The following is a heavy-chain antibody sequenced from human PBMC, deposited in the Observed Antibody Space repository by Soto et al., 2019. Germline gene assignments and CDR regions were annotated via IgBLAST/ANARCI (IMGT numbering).Heavy chain of an antibody. Sequence: RMENRTQTLTRTSSVSVVSLITREMGVGWGRQPPGKALEWLALIYWNDDKRYSPSLKSRLTITKDTSKNQVVLTMTNMDPVDTATYYCAHRPRSGYYRGFDYWGQGTLVTRSS. CDR1: VVSLITREMG. V-gene: IGHV2-5*01. CDR3: AHRPRSGYYRGFDY. D-gene: IGHD3-22*01. CDR2: IYWNDDK. J-gene: IGHJ4*02.